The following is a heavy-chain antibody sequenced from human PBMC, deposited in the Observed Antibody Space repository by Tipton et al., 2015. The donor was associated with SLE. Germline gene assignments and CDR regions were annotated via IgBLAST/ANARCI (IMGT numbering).Heavy chain of an antibody. D-gene: IGHD6-13*01. Sequence: SLRLSCAASGFTFDDYTMHWFRQAPGKGLEWVSLISWDGGSTYYADSVKGRFTISRDNSKNSLYLQMNSLRTEDTALYYCAKDIGRGWSSPIDYWGQGTLVTVSS. J-gene: IGHJ4*02. CDR2: ISWDGGST. CDR3: AKDIGRGWSSPIDY. CDR1: GFTFDDYT. V-gene: IGHV3-43*01.